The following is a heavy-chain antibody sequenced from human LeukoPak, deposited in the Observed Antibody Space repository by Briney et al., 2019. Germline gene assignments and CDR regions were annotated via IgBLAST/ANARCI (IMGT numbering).Heavy chain of an antibody. V-gene: IGHV5-51*01. Sequence: GESLKISCKGSGYTFSTYWIGWVRQMPGKGLEWMGIIYPGDSDTRYSPSFQGQVTISADKSISTAYLQWSSLKASDTAMYYCARLRLVVGAPFDYWGQGTLVTVSS. CDR3: ARLRLVVGAPFDY. CDR2: IYPGDSDT. D-gene: IGHD1-26*01. J-gene: IGHJ4*02. CDR1: GYTFSTYW.